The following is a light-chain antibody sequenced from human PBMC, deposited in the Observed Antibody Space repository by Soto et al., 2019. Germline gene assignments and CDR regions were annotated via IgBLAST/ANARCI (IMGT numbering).Light chain of an antibody. CDR2: DVS. J-gene: IGLJ3*02. CDR1: SSDVGGYNY. CDR3: CSSAGTFTWV. V-gene: IGLV2-11*01. Sequence: QSALTQPRSVSGSPGQSVTISCTGTSSDVGGYNYVSWYQQHPGKAPKLTIYDVSNRPSGVPDRFSGSKSGNTASLTISGLQAEDEADYYCCSSAGTFTWVFGGGTKVTVL.